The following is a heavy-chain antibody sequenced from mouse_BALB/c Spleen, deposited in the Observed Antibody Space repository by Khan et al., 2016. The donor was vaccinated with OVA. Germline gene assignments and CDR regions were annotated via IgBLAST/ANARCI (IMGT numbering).Heavy chain of an antibody. J-gene: IGHJ3*01. CDR3: ARAFYNGAWFAY. CDR1: GFSLSNYG. CDR2: IWAGGST. V-gene: IGHV2-9*02. D-gene: IGHD1-3*01. Sequence: QVQLKQSGPGLVAPSQTLSITCTVSGFSLSNYGVHWVRQPPGKGLEWLGVIWAGGSTNHNPALMSRLTISKDNSKSQVFLKMNSLQTDDTAMYYCARAFYNGAWFAYWGQGTLVTVSA.